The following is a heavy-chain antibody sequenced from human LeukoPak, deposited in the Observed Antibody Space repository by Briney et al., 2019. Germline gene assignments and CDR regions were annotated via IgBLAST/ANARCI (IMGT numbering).Heavy chain of an antibody. CDR3: ARRLYELLYYFDY. V-gene: IGHV3-23*01. Sequence: PGGSLRLSCAASGFTFSSYAMSWVRQAPGKGLEWVSAISGSGGSTYYADSVKGRFTISRDNSKNTLYLQMNSLRAEDTAVYYCARRLYELLYYFDYWGQGTLVTVSS. J-gene: IGHJ4*02. D-gene: IGHD5/OR15-5a*01. CDR2: ISGSGGST. CDR1: GFTFSSYA.